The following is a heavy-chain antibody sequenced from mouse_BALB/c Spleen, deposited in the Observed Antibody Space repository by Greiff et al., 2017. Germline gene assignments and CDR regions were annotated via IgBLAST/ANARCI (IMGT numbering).Heavy chain of an antibody. V-gene: IGHV1-18*01. CDR3: AREGDYGNYESWFAY. J-gene: IGHJ3*01. Sequence: EVQLQQFGAELVKPGASVKISCKASGYTFTDYNMDWVKQSHGKSLEWIGGINPNNGGTSYNQKFKGKATLTVDKSSSTAYMELRSLTSEDSAVYYCAREGDYGNYESWFAYWGQGTLVTVSA. CDR1: GYTFTDYN. CDR2: INPNNGGT. D-gene: IGHD2-1*01.